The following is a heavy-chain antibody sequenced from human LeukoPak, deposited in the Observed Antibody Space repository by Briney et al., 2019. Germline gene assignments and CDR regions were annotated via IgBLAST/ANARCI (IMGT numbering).Heavy chain of an antibody. D-gene: IGHD3-22*01. J-gene: IGHJ4*02. CDR2: VNPNSGNT. V-gene: IGHV1-8*01. CDR3: ARRSDDYDSSAYYH. Sequence: VASVKVSCKASGYTFTSYDINWVRQATGQGLEWMGWVNPNSGNTGYAQKFQGRVTMTMDPSISTAYMELSSLRSEDTAVYYCARRSDDYDSSAYYHWGQGTLVTVSS. CDR1: GYTFTSYD.